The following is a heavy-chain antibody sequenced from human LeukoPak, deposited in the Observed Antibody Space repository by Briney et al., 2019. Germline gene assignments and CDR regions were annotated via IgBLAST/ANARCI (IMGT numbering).Heavy chain of an antibody. CDR2: IIPIFGTA. CDR3: AGVPYNNAFDI. Sequence: SVKVSCKASGGTFSSYAISWVRQAPGQGLEWMGGIIPIFGTANYAQKFQGRVTITADESTSTAYMELSSLRSGDTAVYYCAGVPYNNAFDIWGRGTMVTVSS. V-gene: IGHV1-69*13. D-gene: IGHD3-10*01. CDR1: GGTFSSYA. J-gene: IGHJ3*02.